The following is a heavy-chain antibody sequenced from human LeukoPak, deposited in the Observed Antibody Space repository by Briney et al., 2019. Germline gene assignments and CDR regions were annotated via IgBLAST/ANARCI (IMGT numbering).Heavy chain of an antibody. V-gene: IGHV4-34*01. J-gene: IGHJ4*02. Sequence: SETLSLTCTVSGGSISSYYWSWIRQPPGKGLEWIGEINHSGSTNYNPSLKSRVTISVDTSKNQFSLKLSSVTAADTAVYYCARAIISSGYSRWGQGTLVTVSS. D-gene: IGHD3-22*01. CDR2: INHSGST. CDR1: GGSISSYY. CDR3: ARAIISSGYSR.